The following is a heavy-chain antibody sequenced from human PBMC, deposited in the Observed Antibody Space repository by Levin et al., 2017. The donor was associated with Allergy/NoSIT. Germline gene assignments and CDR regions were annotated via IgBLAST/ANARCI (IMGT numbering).Heavy chain of an antibody. CDR1: GGSISSSSYY. CDR2: IYYSGST. J-gene: IGHJ3*02. Sequence: SQTLSLTCTVSGGSISSSSYYWGWIRQPPGKGLEWIGSIYYSGSTYYNPSLKSRVTISVDTSKNQFSLKLSSVTAADTAVYYCARDQGYCTSSSCQGMACDIWGQGTVVTVSS. CDR3: ARDQGYCTSSSCQGMACDI. V-gene: IGHV4-39*02. D-gene: IGHD2-2*01.